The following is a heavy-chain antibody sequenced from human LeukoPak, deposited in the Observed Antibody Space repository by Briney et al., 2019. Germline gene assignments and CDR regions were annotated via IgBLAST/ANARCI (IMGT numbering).Heavy chain of an antibody. CDR2: ISGGGDST. CDR3: AKALYSRWSLHY. D-gene: IGHD6-13*01. J-gene: IGHJ4*02. V-gene: IGHV3-23*01. CDR1: EFTLSNYA. Sequence: GGSLRLSCVASEFTLSNYAMTWVRQAPGKGLEWVSTISGGGDSTYFAESVKGRFTISRDNSKNTLYLQMNGLRAEDTALYYCAKALYSRWSLHYRGQGTLVTVSS.